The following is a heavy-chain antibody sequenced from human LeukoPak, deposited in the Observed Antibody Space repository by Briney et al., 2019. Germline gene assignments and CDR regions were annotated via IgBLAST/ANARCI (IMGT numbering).Heavy chain of an antibody. Sequence: PGGSLRLSCAASGFTFSSYWMSWVRQAPGKGLEWVANIKQDGSEKYYVDSVKGRFTISRDNAKNSLYLQMNSLRAEDTAVYYCARSVVPAAIKYYYYYMDVWGKGTTVTVSS. CDR2: IKQDGSEK. CDR3: ARSVVPAAIKYYYYYMDV. V-gene: IGHV3-7*01. D-gene: IGHD2-2*01. CDR1: GFTFSSYW. J-gene: IGHJ6*03.